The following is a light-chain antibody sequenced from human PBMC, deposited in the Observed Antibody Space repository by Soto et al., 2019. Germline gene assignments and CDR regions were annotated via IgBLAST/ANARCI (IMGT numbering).Light chain of an antibody. CDR1: RSNIGNNA. CDR3: ATWDDSLNARAV. Sequence: QSVLTQTPSASGTPGQTVTISCSGSRSNIGNNAVSWYQQFPGTAPKLLIYNNNQRPSGVPDRFSGSKSGTSASLAISGLQSEDEADYYCATWDDSLNARAVFGGGTKLTVL. V-gene: IGLV1-44*01. J-gene: IGLJ3*02. CDR2: NNN.